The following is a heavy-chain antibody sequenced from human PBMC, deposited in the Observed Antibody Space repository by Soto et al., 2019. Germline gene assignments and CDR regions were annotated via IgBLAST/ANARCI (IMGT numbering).Heavy chain of an antibody. CDR3: AHRRGDYGDYRY. Sequence: SGPTLVSATQTLTLTCTFSGFSLPTSGLAEGWTRQPPGKALEWLALVYWDDDKRYSPSLPSTLTITKDTSRNQVVLTMTNMDPVDTATYYCAHRRGDYGDYRYWAQGTLVTVSS. J-gene: IGHJ4*02. CDR1: GFSLPTSGLA. CDR2: VYWDDDK. D-gene: IGHD4-17*01. V-gene: IGHV2-5*02.